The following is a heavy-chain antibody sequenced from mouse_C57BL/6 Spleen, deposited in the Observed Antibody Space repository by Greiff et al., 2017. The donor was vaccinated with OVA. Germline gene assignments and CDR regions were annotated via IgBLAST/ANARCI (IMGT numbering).Heavy chain of an antibody. J-gene: IGHJ1*03. Sequence: EVKVEESGGGLVQPGGSMKLSCVASGFTFSNYWMNWVRQSPEKGLEWVAQIRLKSDNYATHYAESVKGRFTISRDDSKSSVYLQMNNLRAEDTGIYYCTGEGYYDYDGGYWYVDVWGTGTTVTVSS. CDR2: IRLKSDNYAT. CDR3: TGEGYYDYDGGYWYVDV. CDR1: GFTFSNYW. V-gene: IGHV6-3*01. D-gene: IGHD2-4*01.